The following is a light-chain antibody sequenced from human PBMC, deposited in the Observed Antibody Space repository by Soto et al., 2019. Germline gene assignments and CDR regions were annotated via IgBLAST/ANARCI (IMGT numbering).Light chain of an antibody. CDR1: QGISSR. CDR2: AAS. CDR3: QQSNSFPLT. V-gene: IGKV1-12*01. J-gene: IGKJ4*01. Sequence: DIQMTQSPSSVSASVGDRVTITCRASQGISSRLAWYQQKPGKAPNLLIYAASSLQSGVPSRFSGSGSETDFTLTIGSLQPEDFATYDCQQSNSFPLTFGGGTEVEIK.